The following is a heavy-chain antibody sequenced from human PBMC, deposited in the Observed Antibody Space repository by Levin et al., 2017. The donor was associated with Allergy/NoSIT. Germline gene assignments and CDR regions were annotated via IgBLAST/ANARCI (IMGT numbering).Heavy chain of an antibody. CDR3: AIYCSGGSCYSGYSAGAIDI. CDR1: GFSSSNSA. V-gene: IGHV3-21*01. CDR2: ISAGMSYI. J-gene: IGHJ3*02. D-gene: IGHD2-15*01. Sequence: GGSLRLSCIVSGFSSSNSAMNWVRQAPGKGLEWVSYISAGMSYIYYADSVEGRFTISRDNAKNSLYLQMNSLRAEDTAVYYWAIYCSGGSCYSGYSAGAIDIWGQGTIVTVSS.